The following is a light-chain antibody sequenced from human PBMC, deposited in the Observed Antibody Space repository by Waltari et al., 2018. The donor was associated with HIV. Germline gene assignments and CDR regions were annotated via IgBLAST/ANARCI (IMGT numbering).Light chain of an antibody. CDR3: QQGYTLPLT. J-gene: IGKJ3*01. Sequence: VMTQSPAFLAVAPGEKATITCRASEGIGNCFYWYQQKPDQAPKLLINSASPSISGVPSRFSGSGSGTDFTFTISSLESEDAATYYCQQGYTLPLTFGPGTKVDIK. V-gene: IGKV6-21*02. CDR2: SAS. CDR1: EGIGNC.